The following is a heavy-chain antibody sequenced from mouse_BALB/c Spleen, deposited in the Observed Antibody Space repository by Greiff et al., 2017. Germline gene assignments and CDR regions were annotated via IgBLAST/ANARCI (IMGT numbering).Heavy chain of an antibody. CDR2: ISSGSSTI. V-gene: IGHV5-17*02. Sequence: EVQLVESGGGLVQPGGSRKLSCAASGFTFSSFGMHWVRQAPEKGLEWVAYISSGSSTIYYADTVKGRFTISRGNPKNTLFLQMTSLRSEDTAMYYCARSELPLGYAMDYWGQGTSVTVSS. CDR1: GFTFSSFG. CDR3: ARSELPLGYAMDY. D-gene: IGHD3-1*01. J-gene: IGHJ4*01.